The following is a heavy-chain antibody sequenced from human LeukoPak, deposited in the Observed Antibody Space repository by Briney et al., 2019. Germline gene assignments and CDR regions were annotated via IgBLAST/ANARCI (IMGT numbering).Heavy chain of an antibody. J-gene: IGHJ4*02. V-gene: IGHV1-2*02. CDR1: GYTFTGYY. D-gene: IGHD3-10*01. CDR2: ISPNNGDT. CDR3: VRIGEDY. Sequence: GGSLRLSCAASGYTFTGYYIHWVRQAPGQGLEWMGWISPNNGDTSYAQTFQGRVSMTRDTSVNTAYMELSRLRSADTAFYYCVRIGEDYWGQGTLVTVSS.